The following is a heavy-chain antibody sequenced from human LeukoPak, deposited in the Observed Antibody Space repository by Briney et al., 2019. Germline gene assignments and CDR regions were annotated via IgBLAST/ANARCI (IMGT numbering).Heavy chain of an antibody. Sequence: GGSLRLSCAASGFTFDDYGMSWVRQAPGKGLEWVSGINWNGGSTGYADSVKGRFTISRDNAKNSLYLQMNSLRAEDTALYNCARDSRYYYGSGSYSYWGQGTLVTVSS. CDR3: ARDSRYYYGSGSYSY. CDR1: GFTFDDYG. J-gene: IGHJ4*02. V-gene: IGHV3-20*01. CDR2: INWNGGST. D-gene: IGHD3-10*01.